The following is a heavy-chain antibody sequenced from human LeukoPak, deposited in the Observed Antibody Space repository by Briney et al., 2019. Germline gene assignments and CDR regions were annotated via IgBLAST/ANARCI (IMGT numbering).Heavy chain of an antibody. CDR2: IYHSGST. J-gene: IGHJ4*02. CDR1: GYSISSGYY. D-gene: IGHD6-19*01. Sequence: SETLSLTCTVSGYSISSGYYWGWIRQPPGKGLEWIGSIYHSGSTYYNPSLKSRVTISVDTSKNQFSLKLSSVTAADTAVYYCARDLPSPSAVAGTGYWGQGTLVTVSS. V-gene: IGHV4-38-2*02. CDR3: ARDLPSPSAVAGTGY.